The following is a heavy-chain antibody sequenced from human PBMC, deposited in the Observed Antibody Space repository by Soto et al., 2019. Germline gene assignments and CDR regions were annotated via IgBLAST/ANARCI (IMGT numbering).Heavy chain of an antibody. CDR2: IHPSGDT. V-gene: IGHV1-46*01. CDR1: GYKFTTYF. Sequence: QVQLVQSGAELKNPGASVKVACKASGYKFTTYFIHWVRQAPGQGLEWMGMIHPSGDTGYAQKFRGRVTMTIVTSTTTAYMELRNLTSEDTALYFSVRGYCTTSPCSGDFQFWGQGTLVTVSS. D-gene: IGHD2-15*01. CDR3: VRGYCTTSPCSGDFQF. J-gene: IGHJ1*01.